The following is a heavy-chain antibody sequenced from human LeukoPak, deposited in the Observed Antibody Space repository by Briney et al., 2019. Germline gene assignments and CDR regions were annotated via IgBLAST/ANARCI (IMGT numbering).Heavy chain of an antibody. CDR3: ARHSSAGTLPYYFDY. D-gene: IGHD6-13*01. V-gene: IGHV4-4*09. CDR2: IYTSGST. J-gene: IGHJ4*02. Sequence: PSETLSLTCTVSGASISSYYWSWIRQPPGKGLEWIGYIYTSGSTNYNPSLKSRVTISGDTSENQFSLNLGSVTAADTAVYYYARHSSAGTLPYYFDYWGQGTLVTVSS. CDR1: GASISSYY.